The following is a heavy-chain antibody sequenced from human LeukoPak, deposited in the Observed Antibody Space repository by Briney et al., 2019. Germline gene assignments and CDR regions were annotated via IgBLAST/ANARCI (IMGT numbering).Heavy chain of an antibody. CDR2: IYSGGTT. D-gene: IGHD5-12*01. Sequence: GGSLRLSCAASGFTVSSNSMSWVRQAPGKGLERVSVIYSGGTTYYADSVKGRFTISKDNSKNTLYLQMNSLRAEDTAVYYCARDLYVDIVAPSGMDVWGQGTTVTVSS. CDR1: GFTVSSNS. CDR3: ARDLYVDIVAPSGMDV. J-gene: IGHJ6*02. V-gene: IGHV3-66*01.